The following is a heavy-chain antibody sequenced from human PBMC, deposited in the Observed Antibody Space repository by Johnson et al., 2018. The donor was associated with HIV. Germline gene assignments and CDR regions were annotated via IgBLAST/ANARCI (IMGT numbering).Heavy chain of an antibody. CDR1: GFTFSNAW. CDR2: IKSKTDCGTT. V-gene: IGHV3-15*01. Sequence: VQLVESGGGLLKPGGSLRLSCAASGFTFSNAWMSWVRQAPGKGLEWVGRIKSKTDCGTTDYAAPVKGRFTISRDDSKNTLYVQMKSLKTEDTAVYYCTTDHYFLDALDIWGQGTMVTVSS. D-gene: IGHD2/OR15-2a*01. CDR3: TTDHYFLDALDI. J-gene: IGHJ3*02.